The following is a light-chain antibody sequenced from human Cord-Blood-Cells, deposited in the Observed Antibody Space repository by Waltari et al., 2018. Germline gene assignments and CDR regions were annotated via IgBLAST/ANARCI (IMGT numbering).Light chain of an antibody. CDR1: QSVRSY. CDR3: QQGSNWPET. Sequence: EIVLTQSPATLSLSPGERATLSCRASQSVRSYLAWYQQKPGQAPRLLIYDAANRATGIPARFSGSGSGTDFTLTISSLEPEDFAVYYCQQGSNWPETFGQGTKVEIK. V-gene: IGKV3-11*01. J-gene: IGKJ1*01. CDR2: DAA.